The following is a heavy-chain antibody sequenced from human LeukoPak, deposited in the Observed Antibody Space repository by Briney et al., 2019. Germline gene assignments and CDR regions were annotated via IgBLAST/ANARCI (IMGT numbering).Heavy chain of an antibody. J-gene: IGHJ4*02. CDR3: AREPLRTEHIDY. CDR2: MNPNSGNT. CDR1: GYTFTSYD. D-gene: IGHD1-14*01. V-gene: IGHV1-8*01. Sequence: ASVKVSCKASGYTFTSYDINWVRQATGQGLEWMGWMNPNSGNTGYAQKFQGRVTMTRDTSTSTAHMELSSLRSEDSAVYYCAREPLRTEHIDYWGQGALVTVSS.